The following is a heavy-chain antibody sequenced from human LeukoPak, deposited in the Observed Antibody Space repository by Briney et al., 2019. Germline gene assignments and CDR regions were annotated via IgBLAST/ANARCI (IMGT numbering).Heavy chain of an antibody. CDR1: GYTFTGYY. Sequence: GASVKVSCKASGYTFTGYYMHWVRQAPGQGLEWMGWINPNSGGTKYAQKLQDRVTMITDTSTTTAYMELRCLRSDDTAVYYCARAGAVVDNWFDPWGQGTLVTVSS. J-gene: IGHJ5*02. D-gene: IGHD2-15*01. CDR3: ARAGAVVDNWFDP. V-gene: IGHV1-2*02. CDR2: INPNSGGT.